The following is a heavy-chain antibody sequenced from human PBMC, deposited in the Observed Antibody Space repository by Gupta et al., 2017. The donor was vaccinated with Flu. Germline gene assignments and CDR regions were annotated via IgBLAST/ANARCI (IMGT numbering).Heavy chain of an antibody. CDR2: VYLNGDT. J-gene: IGHJ5*01. CDR1: GDSLNNGGYF. V-gene: IGHV4-31*03. CDR3: ARRGAYFFDF. D-gene: IGHD3-16*01. Sequence: QVQLQESGPGLVKPSQILSLTCTVSGDSLNNGGYFWSWIRHHPGKGLEWIGYVYLNGDTYYNPSLQSRVSISVDTSKNQFSLEVGSVTAADTAVYYCARRGAYFFDFWGQGTLVTVSS.